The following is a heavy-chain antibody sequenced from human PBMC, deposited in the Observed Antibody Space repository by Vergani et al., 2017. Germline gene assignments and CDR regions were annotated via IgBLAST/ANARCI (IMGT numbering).Heavy chain of an antibody. V-gene: IGHV4-59*01. CDR3: ARVSPGWNPRSDYYYYYMDV. D-gene: IGHD1-1*01. CDR2: IYYSWST. J-gene: IGHJ6*03. Sequence: QVQLQESGPGLVKPSETLSLTCTVSGCSISSYYWSWIRQPPGKGLEWIGYIYYSWSTNYNPSLKSRVTISVDTSKNQFSLKLSSVTAADTAVYYCARVSPGWNPRSDYYYYYMDVWGKGTTVTVSS. CDR1: GCSISSYY.